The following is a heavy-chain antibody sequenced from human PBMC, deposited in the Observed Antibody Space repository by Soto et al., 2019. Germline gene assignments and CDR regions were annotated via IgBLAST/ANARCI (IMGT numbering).Heavy chain of an antibody. CDR3: ARVRNPRLGYQQALDY. J-gene: IGHJ4*02. CDR1: GYTFTGYY. Sequence: ASVKVSCKASGYTFTGYYMHWVRQAPGQGLEWMGWINPNSGGTNYAQKFQGRVTMTADKSTSTAYMELSSLRSEDTAVYYCARVRNPRLGYQQALDYWGQGTLVTVSS. D-gene: IGHD3-16*01. V-gene: IGHV1-2*02. CDR2: INPNSGGT.